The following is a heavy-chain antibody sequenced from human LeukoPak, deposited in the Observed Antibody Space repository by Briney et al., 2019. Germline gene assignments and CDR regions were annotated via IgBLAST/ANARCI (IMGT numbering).Heavy chain of an antibody. Sequence: ASVKVSCKASGYTFTSYYMHWVRQAPGQGLEWMGIINPSGGSTSYAQKFQGRVTMTRDMSTSTVYMELSSLRSEDTAVYYCARDHLGSLSVSGRYYFDYWGQGTLVTVSS. J-gene: IGHJ4*02. CDR1: GYTFTSYY. CDR2: INPSGGST. CDR3: ARDHLGSLSVSGRYYFDY. V-gene: IGHV1-46*01. D-gene: IGHD3-16*01.